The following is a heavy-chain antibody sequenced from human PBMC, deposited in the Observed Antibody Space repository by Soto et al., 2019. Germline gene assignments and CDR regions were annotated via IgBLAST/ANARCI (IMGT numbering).Heavy chain of an antibody. Sequence: GGSLRLSCAASGFTFSNYAMNWVRQAPGKGLEWVSTISGSGGSPYYADSVKGRYTVSTDKSKNILYLQMNSLGPGDSAIYFCANEGHSGLYYFDYWGQGTLVTVSS. CDR1: GFTFSNYA. CDR2: ISGSGGSP. J-gene: IGHJ4*02. CDR3: ANEGHSGLYYFDY. V-gene: IGHV3-23*01. D-gene: IGHD3-22*01.